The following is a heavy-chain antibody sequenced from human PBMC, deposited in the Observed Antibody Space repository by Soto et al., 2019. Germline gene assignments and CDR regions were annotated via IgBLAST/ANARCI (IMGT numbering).Heavy chain of an antibody. V-gene: IGHV3-13*04. J-gene: IGHJ6*02. Sequence: EVQLVESGGGLVQPGGSLRLSCAASGFTFSSYDMHWVRQATGKGLEWVSAIGTAGDTYYPGSVKGRFTISRENAKNSLYLQMNSLRAGDTAVSYCARGTGHTAMVNDGMDVWGQGTTVTVSS. CDR1: GFTFSSYD. CDR2: IGTAGDT. CDR3: ARGTGHTAMVNDGMDV. D-gene: IGHD5-18*01.